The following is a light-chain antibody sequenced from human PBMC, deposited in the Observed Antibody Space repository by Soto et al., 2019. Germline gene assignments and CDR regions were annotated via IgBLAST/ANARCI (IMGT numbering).Light chain of an antibody. CDR3: SSYRSSSTTGYV. V-gene: IGLV2-14*03. CDR1: NSDVGGYNY. Sequence: QSALTQPASVSGSPGQSITISCTGTNSDVGGYNYVSWYQQHPGKAPKLMIYDVSNRSSGVSNRFSGSKSGNTASLTNSGLQAENETDYYCSSYRSSSTTGYVFGTGTKVTDL. J-gene: IGLJ1*01. CDR2: DVS.